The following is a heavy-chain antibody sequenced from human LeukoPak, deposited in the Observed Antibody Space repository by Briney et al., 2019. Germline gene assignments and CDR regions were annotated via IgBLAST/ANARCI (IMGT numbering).Heavy chain of an antibody. CDR1: GFSFSDYA. V-gene: IGHV3-64*01. CDR2: ITSNGGST. CDR3: ARVGGDFIKDLDY. D-gene: IGHD3-10*01. J-gene: IGHJ4*02. Sequence: GGSLRLSRVTSGFSFSDYAMHWVRQAPGKGLEYVSAITSNGGSTFYANSVKGRFTISRDNSKNTLYLQMGSLRGDDMAVYYCARVGGDFIKDLDYWGQGTLVTVSS.